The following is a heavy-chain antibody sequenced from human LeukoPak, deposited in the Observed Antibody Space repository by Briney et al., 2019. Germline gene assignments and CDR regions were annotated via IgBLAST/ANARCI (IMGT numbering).Heavy chain of an antibody. D-gene: IGHD2-21*02. CDR2: INPNSGGT. V-gene: IGHV1-2*02. J-gene: IGHJ4*02. Sequence: ASVKVSCKASGYTFTGYYMHWVRQAPGQGLEGMGWINPNSGGTNYAQKFQGRVTMTRDTSISTAYMELSRLRSDDTAVYYCARDIVVVTAIQGRFDYWGQGTLVTVSS. CDR1: GYTFTGYY. CDR3: ARDIVVVTAIQGRFDY.